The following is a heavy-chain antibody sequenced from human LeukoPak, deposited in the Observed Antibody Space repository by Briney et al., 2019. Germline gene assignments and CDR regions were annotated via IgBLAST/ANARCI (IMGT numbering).Heavy chain of an antibody. CDR2: FNPGDGST. CDR1: GHTFTSIY. J-gene: IGHJ5*02. Sequence: ASLKVSCTAPGHTFTSIYMHWVREGPGQGLDWMGMFNPGDGSTTYAQKFRGRVTMTRDTSKSTVYMQLSGLRSEDTAVYYCASCDFWSGYCSSWGQGSLVTVSS. D-gene: IGHD3-3*01. CDR3: ASCDFWSGYCSS. V-gene: IGHV1-46*01.